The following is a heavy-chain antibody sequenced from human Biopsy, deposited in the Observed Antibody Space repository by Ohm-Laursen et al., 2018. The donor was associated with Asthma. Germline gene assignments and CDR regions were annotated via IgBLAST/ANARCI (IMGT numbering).Heavy chain of an antibody. V-gene: IGHV3-30*03. Sequence: SLRLSCAASGFNFRNFGMHWVRQAPGKGLEWVALISSDVREWYADSVKGRFTISRDNSKNTLDLQMNSLRGDDTAVYYCVRWRSGYPDHYSDFWGLGTLVTVSS. CDR1: GFNFRNFG. D-gene: IGHD2-21*01. CDR2: ISSDVRE. CDR3: VRWRSGYPDHYSDF. J-gene: IGHJ4*02.